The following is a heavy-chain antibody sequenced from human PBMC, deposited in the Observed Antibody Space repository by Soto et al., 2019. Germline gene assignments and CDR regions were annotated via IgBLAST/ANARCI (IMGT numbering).Heavy chain of an antibody. D-gene: IGHD3-22*01. J-gene: IGHJ6*02. V-gene: IGHV3-48*02. CDR3: ARDSSGYYYDSYYYYYGMDV. Sequence: EVQLVESGGGLVQPGGSLRLSCAASGFTFSSYSMNWVRQAPGKGLEWVSYISSSSSTIYYADSVKGRFTISRDNAKNSLYLQMNSLGDEDTAVYYCARDSSGYYYDSYYYYYGMDVWGQGTTVTVSS. CDR2: ISSSSSTI. CDR1: GFTFSSYS.